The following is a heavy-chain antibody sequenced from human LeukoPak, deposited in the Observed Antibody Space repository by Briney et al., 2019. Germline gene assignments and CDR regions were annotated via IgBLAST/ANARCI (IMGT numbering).Heavy chain of an antibody. J-gene: IGHJ4*02. CDR2: IRYDGSNK. CDR3: AKDRHSGYDSSYFDY. CDR1: GFTFSSYG. D-gene: IGHD5-12*01. Sequence: GGSLRLSCAASGFTFSSYGMHWVRQAPGKGLEWVAFIRYDGSNKYYADSVKVRFTISRDNSKNTLYLQMNSLRAEDTAVYYCAKDRHSGYDSSYFDYWGQGTLVTVSS. V-gene: IGHV3-30*02.